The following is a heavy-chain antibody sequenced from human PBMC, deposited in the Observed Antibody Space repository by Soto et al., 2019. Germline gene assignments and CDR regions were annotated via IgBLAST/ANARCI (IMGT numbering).Heavy chain of an antibody. CDR3: ASSHAGAHITAAVH. J-gene: IGHJ4*02. D-gene: IGHD6-13*01. Sequence: QLQLQESGSGLVKPSQTLSLTCAVSGGSISSGGYSWNWIRQPPGKGLGWIGYIYHSGSPYYNPSLKSRVTISVDRSKNQFSLKLSSVTAADTAVYYCASSHAGAHITAAVHWGQGTLVTVSS. V-gene: IGHV4-30-2*01. CDR2: IYHSGSP. CDR1: GGSISSGGYS.